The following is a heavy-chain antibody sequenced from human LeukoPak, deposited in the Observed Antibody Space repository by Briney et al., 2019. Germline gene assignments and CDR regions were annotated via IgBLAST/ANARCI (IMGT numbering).Heavy chain of an antibody. CDR3: ARHLAATDWSVWFDP. J-gene: IGHJ5*02. CDR2: IYYSGST. CDR1: GGSISSSSYY. V-gene: IGHV4-39*01. Sequence: PSETLSLTCTVSGGSISSSSYYWGWIRQPPGKGLEWIGSIYYSGSTYYNPSLKSRVTISVDTSKNQFSLKLSSVTAADTAVYYCARHLAATDWSVWFDPWGQGTLVTVSS. D-gene: IGHD6-13*01.